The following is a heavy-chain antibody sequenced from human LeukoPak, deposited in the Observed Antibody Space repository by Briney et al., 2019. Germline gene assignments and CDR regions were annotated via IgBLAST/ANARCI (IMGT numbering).Heavy chain of an antibody. J-gene: IGHJ6*02. V-gene: IGHV3-21*01. CDR3: ARDRSSSNNYYYYGMDV. CDR1: GFTFSSYS. Sequence: PGGSLRLSCAASGFTFSSYSMNWVRQAPGKGLEWVSSISSSSTYIYYADSVKGRFTISRDNAKNSLYLQMNSLRAEDTAVYYCARDRSSSNNYYYYGMDVWGQGTTVTVSS. CDR2: ISSSSTYI. D-gene: IGHD6-6*01.